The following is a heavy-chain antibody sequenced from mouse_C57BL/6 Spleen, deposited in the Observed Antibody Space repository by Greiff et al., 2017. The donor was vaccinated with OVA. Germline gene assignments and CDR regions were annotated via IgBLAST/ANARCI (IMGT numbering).Heavy chain of an antibody. D-gene: IGHD1-1*01. CDR1: GYTFTSYW. J-gene: IGHJ2*01. CDR2: IDPSDSYT. CDR3: ARGGYYSHLDY. Sequence: VQLQQPGAELVRPGTSVKLSCKASGYTFTSYWMHWVKQRPGQGLEWIGVIDPSDSYTNYNQKFKGKATLTVDTSSSTAYMQLSSLTSEDSAVYYCARGGYYSHLDYWGQGTTLTVSS. V-gene: IGHV1-59*01.